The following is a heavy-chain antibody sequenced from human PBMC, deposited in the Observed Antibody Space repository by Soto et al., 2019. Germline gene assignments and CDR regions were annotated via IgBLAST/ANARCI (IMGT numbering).Heavy chain of an antibody. CDR2: ISSSGSYI. V-gene: IGHV3-21*01. J-gene: IGHJ6*02. CDR1: GFIFSSYS. Sequence: PGGSLRLSCAASGFIFSSYSMNWVRQAPGEGLEWVSSISSSGSYIYQTDSVRGRFTIARDNDKNSMYLQMNSLRAEDTAVYFCARETSGYGDYYYYAMDVWGPGTTVTVSS. CDR3: ARETSGYGDYYYYAMDV. D-gene: IGHD5-12*01.